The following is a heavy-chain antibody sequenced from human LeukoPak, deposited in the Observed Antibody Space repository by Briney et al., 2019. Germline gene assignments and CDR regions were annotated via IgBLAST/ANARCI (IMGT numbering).Heavy chain of an antibody. Sequence: PSETLSLTCTVSGGSISSYYWSWIRQPPGEGLEWIGYIYYSGSTNYNPSLKSRVTISVDTSKNQFSLKLSSVTAADTAVYYCARGPSGYYFFAFDIWGQGTMVTVSS. D-gene: IGHD3-22*01. CDR3: ARGPSGYYFFAFDI. J-gene: IGHJ3*02. CDR1: GGSISSYY. V-gene: IGHV4-59*01. CDR2: IYYSGST.